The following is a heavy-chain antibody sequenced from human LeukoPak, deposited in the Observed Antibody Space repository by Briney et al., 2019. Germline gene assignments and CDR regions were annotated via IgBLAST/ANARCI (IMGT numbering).Heavy chain of an antibody. CDR3: AKTLSSWYFDL. D-gene: IGHD6-6*01. Sequence: PGGSLRLSCAASGFTFTNHDMIWVRQAPGKGLVWVSSISASGGSTNYADSVKGRFTISRDNSNNTLYVQMNSLRAEDTAVYYSAKTLSSWYFDLWGRGTLVTVSS. CDR2: ISASGGST. V-gene: IGHV3-23*01. J-gene: IGHJ2*01. CDR1: GFTFTNHD.